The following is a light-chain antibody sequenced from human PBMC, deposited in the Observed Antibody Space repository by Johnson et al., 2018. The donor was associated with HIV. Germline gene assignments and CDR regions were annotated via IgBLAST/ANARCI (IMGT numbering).Light chain of an antibody. V-gene: IGLV1-51*02. Sequence: QSVLTQPPSVSAAPGQKVTISCSGSSSDMGNYAISWFQQLPGTAPKLLIYENNKRPSGIPDRFSGSKSGTSATLGITGLQTGDEADYYCGTWDSSLSAGVFGTGTKVTV. CDR1: SSDMGNYA. CDR2: ENN. J-gene: IGLJ1*01. CDR3: GTWDSSLSAGV.